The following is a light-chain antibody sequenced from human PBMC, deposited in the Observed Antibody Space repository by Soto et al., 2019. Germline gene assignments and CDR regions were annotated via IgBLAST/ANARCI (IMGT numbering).Light chain of an antibody. CDR2: DND. CDR1: ASNIGSNS. CDR3: GTWDNNLSAGV. Sequence: QSVLTQPPSVSAAPGQKVTITCSVSASNIGSNSLSWYRQFPGSSPMLVIYDNDKRPSGISARFSASKSDTSATLGITGLQTGDEADYYCGTWDNNLSAGVFGSG. J-gene: IGLJ1*01. V-gene: IGLV1-51*01.